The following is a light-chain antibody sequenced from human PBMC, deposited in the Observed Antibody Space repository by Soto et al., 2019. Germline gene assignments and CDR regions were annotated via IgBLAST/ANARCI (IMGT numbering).Light chain of an antibody. CDR3: SSYTRSSTLLYV. Sequence: QSVLTQPASVSGSPGQSITISCTGTSSDVGGYNYVSWYQQHPGKAPKLMIYDVSNRPSGISNRFSGSKSGNTASLTISGLQPEDEADYYGSSYTRSSTLLYVFGTGTKVTVL. CDR2: DVS. V-gene: IGLV2-14*01. CDR1: SSDVGGYNY. J-gene: IGLJ1*01.